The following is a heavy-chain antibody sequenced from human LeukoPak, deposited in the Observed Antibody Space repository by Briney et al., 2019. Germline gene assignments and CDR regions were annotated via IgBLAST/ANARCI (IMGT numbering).Heavy chain of an antibody. V-gene: IGHV3-7*04. J-gene: IGHJ4*02. D-gene: IGHD6-19*01. CDR3: ARDRGIAVVDDY. CDR2: IKQDGSEK. Sequence: GGSLRLSCAASGFTFSSYWMSWVRQAPGKGLEWVASIKQDGSEKYYVDSVKGQFTISRDNAKNSLYLQMNSLRAEDTAVYYCARDRGIAVVDDYWGQGTLVTVSS. CDR1: GFTFSSYW.